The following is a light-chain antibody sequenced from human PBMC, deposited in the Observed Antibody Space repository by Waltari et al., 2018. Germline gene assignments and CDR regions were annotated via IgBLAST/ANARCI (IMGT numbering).Light chain of an antibody. CDR3: QTGGHGNWV. V-gene: IGLV4-69*01. CDR1: SGHSGTA. CDR2: VNSDGSH. Sequence: QLVLTQSPSASAALGASVKFICTLSSGHSGTAIAWHQQQAEKGPRFLMKVNSDGSHRKGAGVPDRFSGSSSGAERYLTISSLQSEDEADYYCQTGGHGNWVFGGGTKLTVL. J-gene: IGLJ3*02.